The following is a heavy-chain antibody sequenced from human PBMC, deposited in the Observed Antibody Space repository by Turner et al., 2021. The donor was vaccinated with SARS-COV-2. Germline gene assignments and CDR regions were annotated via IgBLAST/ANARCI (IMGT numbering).Heavy chain of an antibody. Sequence: EVQLVESGGGLVQPGGSLRLSCAASGFTLSCYAMHWVRQAPGKGLEYVSAISSNGGSTYYANSVKGRFTISRDNSKNTLYLQMGSLRAEDMAVYYCARDSLGYSYGYLDYWGQGTLVTVSS. V-gene: IGHV3-64*01. D-gene: IGHD5-18*01. J-gene: IGHJ4*02. CDR1: GFTLSCYA. CDR3: ARDSLGYSYGYLDY. CDR2: ISSNGGST.